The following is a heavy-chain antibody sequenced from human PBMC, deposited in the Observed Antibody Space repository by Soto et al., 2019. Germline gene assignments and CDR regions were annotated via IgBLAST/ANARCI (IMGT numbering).Heavy chain of an antibody. J-gene: IGHJ2*01. CDR1: GYTFTSYY. D-gene: IGHD3-3*01. V-gene: IGHV1-46*01. Sequence: QVQLVQSGAEVKKPGASVKVSCKASGYTFTSYYMHWVRQAPGQGLEWMGIINPSGGSTSYAQKFQGRVTIARDTSTSTVYMELSSLRSEDTAVYYCARDRKKNYDFWSGYGNWYFDLWGRGTLVTVSS. CDR3: ARDRKKNYDFWSGYGNWYFDL. CDR2: INPSGGST.